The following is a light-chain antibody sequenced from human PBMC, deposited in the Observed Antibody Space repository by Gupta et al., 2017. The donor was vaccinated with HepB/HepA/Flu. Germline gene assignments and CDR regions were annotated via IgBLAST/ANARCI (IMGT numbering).Light chain of an antibody. V-gene: IGLV1-47*02. J-gene: IGLJ1*01. CDR3: VGWDNSLSAYV. Sequence: QPVLPKPPPSSGPSGLRVIISCSGCTSIIGNDNAYWYQQFPGRAPKLLIYNYNQRPSGVPDRFSGSKSSTTASLAISGLRSEDEADYYCVGWDNSLSAYVFGAGTKFAAL. CDR1: TSIIGNDN. CDR2: NYN.